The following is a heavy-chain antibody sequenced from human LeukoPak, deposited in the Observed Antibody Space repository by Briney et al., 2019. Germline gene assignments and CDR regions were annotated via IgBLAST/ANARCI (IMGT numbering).Heavy chain of an antibody. CDR3: AKDRDASAFDY. CDR2: ISYDGSNK. CDR1: GFTFSSYG. Sequence: PGGSLRLSCAASGFTFSSYGMHWVRQAPGKGLEWVAVISYDGSNKYYADSVKGRFTISRDNSQNTLYLQMNSLRAEDTAVYYCAKDRDASAFDYWGQGTLVTVSS. D-gene: IGHD1-26*01. V-gene: IGHV3-30*18. J-gene: IGHJ4*02.